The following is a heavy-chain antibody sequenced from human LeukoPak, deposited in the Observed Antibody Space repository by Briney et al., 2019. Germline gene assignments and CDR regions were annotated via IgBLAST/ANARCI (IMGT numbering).Heavy chain of an antibody. CDR3: ATSGTIFGVVIPYLDY. D-gene: IGHD3-3*01. CDR2: ISGSGGST. CDR1: GFTFSSYA. J-gene: IGHJ4*02. Sequence: GGSLRLSCAASGFTFSSYAMSWVRQAPGKGLEWVSAISGSGGSTYYADSVKGRFTISRDNSKNTLYLQMNSLRAEDTAVYYCATSGTIFGVVIPYLDYWGQGTLVTVSS. V-gene: IGHV3-23*01.